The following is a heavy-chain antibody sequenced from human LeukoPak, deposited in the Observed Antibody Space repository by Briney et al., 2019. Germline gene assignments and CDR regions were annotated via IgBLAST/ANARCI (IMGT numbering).Heavy chain of an antibody. J-gene: IGHJ3*02. Sequence: GASVKVSCKASGYTFTGYYMHWVRQAPGQGLERMGWINPNSGGTNYAQKFQGWVTMTRDTSISTAYMELSRLRSDDTAVYYCARAYYYGSGSPYAFDIWGQGTMVTVSS. CDR1: GYTFTGYY. CDR3: ARAYYYGSGSPYAFDI. CDR2: INPNSGGT. V-gene: IGHV1-2*04. D-gene: IGHD3-10*01.